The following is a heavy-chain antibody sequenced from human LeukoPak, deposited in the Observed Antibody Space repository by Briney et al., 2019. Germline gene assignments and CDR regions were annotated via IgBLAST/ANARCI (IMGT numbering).Heavy chain of an antibody. V-gene: IGHV4-59*08. J-gene: IGHJ3*02. CDR2: ISYSGST. CDR1: GGSISSYD. Sequence: YPSETLSLTCTVSGGSISSYDWNWIRQPPGKGLEWIGYISYSGSTNYKPSLKSRVTISVDTSKNQFSLRLSSVTAADTAVYYCASLITMVRGVILMGASDIWGQGTMVTVSS. CDR3: ASLITMVRGVILMGASDI. D-gene: IGHD3-10*01.